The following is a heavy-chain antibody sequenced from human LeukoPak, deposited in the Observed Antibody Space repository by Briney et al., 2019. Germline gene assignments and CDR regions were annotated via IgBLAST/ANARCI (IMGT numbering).Heavy chain of an antibody. J-gene: IGHJ4*02. Sequence: GGSLRLSCAASGFTFSSYSMNWVRQAPGKGLEWVSSISSSSSYIYYADSVKGRFTISRDNAKNSLYLQMNSLRAEDTAVYYCARELGSSWYYFDYWGQGTLATVSS. CDR2: ISSSSSYI. CDR3: ARELGSSWYYFDY. D-gene: IGHD6-13*01. CDR1: GFTFSSYS. V-gene: IGHV3-21*01.